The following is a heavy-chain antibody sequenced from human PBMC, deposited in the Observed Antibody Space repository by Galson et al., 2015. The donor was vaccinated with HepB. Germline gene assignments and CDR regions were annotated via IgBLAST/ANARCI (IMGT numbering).Heavy chain of an antibody. V-gene: IGHV3-9*01. J-gene: IGHJ6*02. Sequence: SLRLSCAASGFTFDDYAMHWVRQAPGKGLEWVSGISWNSGSIGYADSVKGRFTISRDNAKNSLYLQMNSLRAEDTALYYCAKDTYCSSTSCYSGMDVWGQGTTVTVSS. CDR2: ISWNSGSI. CDR1: GFTFDDYA. CDR3: AKDTYCSSTSCYSGMDV. D-gene: IGHD2-2*01.